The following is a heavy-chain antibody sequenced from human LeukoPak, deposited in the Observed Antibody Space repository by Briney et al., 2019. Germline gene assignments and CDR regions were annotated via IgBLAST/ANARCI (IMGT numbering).Heavy chain of an antibody. Sequence: GESLKISCKGSGYSFTSYWIGWVRQMSGKGLEWMGIIYPGDSDTRYRPSFQGQVTISADKSISTAYLQWNSLKASDTAMYYCARALWFGEVLSGFDYWGQGTLVTVSS. D-gene: IGHD3-10*01. CDR2: IYPGDSDT. CDR3: ARALWFGEVLSGFDY. CDR1: GYSFTSYW. V-gene: IGHV5-51*01. J-gene: IGHJ4*02.